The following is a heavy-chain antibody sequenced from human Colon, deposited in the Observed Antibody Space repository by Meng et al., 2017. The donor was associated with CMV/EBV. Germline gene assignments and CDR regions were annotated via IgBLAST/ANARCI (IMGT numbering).Heavy chain of an antibody. CDR2: ISYDGSDE. CDR1: GLTFTSFA. V-gene: IGHV3-30*04. D-gene: IGHD4/OR15-4a*01. J-gene: IGHJ6*02. CDR3: VRVRRRPYYYYVMDV. Sequence: GESLKISCAASGLTFTSFAMHWVRQAPGKGLEWVAMISYDGSDEYYADSVKGRFTISRDNSKNTLFLELNSLTYGDAAIYYCVRVRRRPYYYYVMDVWGPGTTVTVSS.